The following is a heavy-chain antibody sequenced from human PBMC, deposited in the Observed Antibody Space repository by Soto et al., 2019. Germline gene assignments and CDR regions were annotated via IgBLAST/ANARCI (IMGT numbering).Heavy chain of an antibody. Sequence: QVQLVQSGGEVKKPGASVKVSCKASGYSFTSFGVNWVRQAPGQGLEWMGWVNAYNGNTNYAQKFQGRVTLTADGSTSTAYMEVTSLRSDDTAVYYCATGGAGIAAHVIWGQGTLVTVSS. J-gene: IGHJ4*02. CDR2: VNAYNGNT. D-gene: IGHD6-13*01. CDR1: GYSFTSFG. V-gene: IGHV1-18*01. CDR3: ATGGAGIAAHVI.